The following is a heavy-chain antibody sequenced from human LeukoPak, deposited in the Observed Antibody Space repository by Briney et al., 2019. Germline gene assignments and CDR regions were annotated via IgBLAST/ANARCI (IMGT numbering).Heavy chain of an antibody. CDR2: IHTSGST. Sequence: PSETLSLTCTVSGGSINSNFWSWIRQSAGKGLEWIGRIHTSGSTKYNPSLKSRVTMTVDTSKNQFSLKVSSVTAADTAVYYCAREYSSSDWYFDLWGRGTLVTVSS. V-gene: IGHV4-4*07. CDR3: AREYSSSDWYFDL. D-gene: IGHD6-6*01. CDR1: GGSINSNF. J-gene: IGHJ2*01.